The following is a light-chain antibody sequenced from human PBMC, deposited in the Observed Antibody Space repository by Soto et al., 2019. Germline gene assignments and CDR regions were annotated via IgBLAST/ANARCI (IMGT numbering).Light chain of an antibody. J-gene: IGLJ1*01. Sequence: QSVLTQPASVSGSPGQSITISCTGTSSDVGGYNSVSWYQQHPGKAPKLVIYEVSRRPSGVSNRFSGSKSASTASLTISGLQAEDEADYYCCSFTTSTTYVFGTGTKLTVL. CDR1: SSDVGGYNS. CDR3: CSFTTSTTYV. V-gene: IGLV2-14*01. CDR2: EVS.